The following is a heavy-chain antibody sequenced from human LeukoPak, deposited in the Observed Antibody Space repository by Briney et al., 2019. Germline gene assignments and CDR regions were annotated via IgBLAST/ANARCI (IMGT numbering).Heavy chain of an antibody. V-gene: IGHV3-15*01. J-gene: IGHJ4*02. D-gene: IGHD3-22*01. CDR2: IKSKTDGGTT. Sequence: GGSLRLSCAASGFTFSNAWMSWVRQAPGKGLEWVGRIKSKTDGGTTDYAAPVKGRFTLSRDDSKSIAYVQMNSLKIEDTAVYYCTRGRMNHYDSSGYWIDYWGQGTLVTVSS. CDR3: TRGRMNHYDSSGYWIDY. CDR1: GFTFSNAW.